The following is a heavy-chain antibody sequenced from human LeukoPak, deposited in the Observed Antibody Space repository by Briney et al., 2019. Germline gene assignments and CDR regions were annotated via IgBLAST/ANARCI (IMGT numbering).Heavy chain of an antibody. D-gene: IGHD3-10*01. Sequence: GSLRLSCAASGFTLSDYHMNWVRQAPGKGLEWLSSITTISHYIYYAGAVRGRFTISRDNAKNSLYLQMNSLRGEDTAVYYCARSGGPGTYHQLRYSWFDPWGQGTLVTVSS. J-gene: IGHJ5*02. CDR2: ITTISHYI. CDR3: ARSGGPGTYHQLRYSWFDP. V-gene: IGHV3-21*01. CDR1: GFTLSDYH.